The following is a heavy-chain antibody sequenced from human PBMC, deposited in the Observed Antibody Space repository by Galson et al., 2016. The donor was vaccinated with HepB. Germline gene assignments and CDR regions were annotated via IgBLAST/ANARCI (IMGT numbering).Heavy chain of an antibody. CDR2: INPSGGKT. CDR1: GYTFRTYY. D-gene: IGHD4-17*01. Sequence: VKVSCQAFGYTFRTYYMHWVRQAPGQGLEWMGIINPSGGKTKYAQRFQGRVTMTSDTSTNTLYMELSSLRSDDTAVYYCARGTGKLTTVTTVTSLWYFDLWGRCPLVTGSS. J-gene: IGHJ2*01. V-gene: IGHV1-46*01. CDR3: ARGTGKLTTVTTVTSLWYFDL.